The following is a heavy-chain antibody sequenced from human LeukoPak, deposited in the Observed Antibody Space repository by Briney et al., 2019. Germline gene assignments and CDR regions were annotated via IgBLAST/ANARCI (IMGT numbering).Heavy chain of an antibody. Sequence: SSETLSLTCTVSGGSISSGGYYWSWIRQHPGKGLEWIGYIYYSGSTYYNPSLKSRVTISVDTSKNQFSLKLSSVTAADTAVYYCARASHGSGRFWFDPWGQGTLVTASS. V-gene: IGHV4-31*03. D-gene: IGHD3-10*01. CDR2: IYYSGST. CDR3: ARASHGSGRFWFDP. J-gene: IGHJ5*02. CDR1: GGSISSGGYY.